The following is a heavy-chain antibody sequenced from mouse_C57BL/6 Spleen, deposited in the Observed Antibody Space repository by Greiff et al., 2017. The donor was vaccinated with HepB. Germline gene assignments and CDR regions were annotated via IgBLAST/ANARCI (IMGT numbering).Heavy chain of an antibody. CDR2: IYPGDGDT. J-gene: IGHJ3*01. D-gene: IGHD1-1*01. Sequence: QVQLQQSGPELVKPGASVKISCKASGYAFSSSWMNWVKQRPGKGLEWIGRIYPGDGDTNYNGKFKGKATLTADKSSSTAYMQLSSLTSEDSAVYFCAREVEGPNWFAYWGQGTLVTVSA. V-gene: IGHV1-82*01. CDR1: GYAFSSSW. CDR3: AREVEGPNWFAY.